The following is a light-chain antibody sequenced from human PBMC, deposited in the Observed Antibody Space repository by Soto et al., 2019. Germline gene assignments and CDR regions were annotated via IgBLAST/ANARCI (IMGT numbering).Light chain of an antibody. CDR1: SSDVGGYNY. V-gene: IGLV2-14*03. Sequence: ALTQPASVSGSPGQSITISCTGTSSDVGGYNYVSWYQHHPGKAPKLIIYDVTNRPSGVSNPFSGSKSGNTASLTISGLQPEDEADYYCSSYTTSNTRQIVFGTGTKLTVL. CDR3: SSYTTSNTRQIV. J-gene: IGLJ1*01. CDR2: DVT.